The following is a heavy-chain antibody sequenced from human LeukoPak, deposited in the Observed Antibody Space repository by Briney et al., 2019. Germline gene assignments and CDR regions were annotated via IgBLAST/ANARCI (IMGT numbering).Heavy chain of an antibody. CDR3: ARDGGAYCSGGSCYFTHLDY. D-gene: IGHD2-15*01. Sequence: GASVEVSCKASGYTFTSYYMHWVRQAPGQGLEWMGIINPSGGSTSYAQKFQGRVTMTRDMSTSTVYMELGRLRSDDTAVYYCARDGGAYCSGGSCYFTHLDYWGQGTLVTVSS. J-gene: IGHJ4*02. CDR1: GYTFTSYY. V-gene: IGHV1-46*01. CDR2: INPSGGST.